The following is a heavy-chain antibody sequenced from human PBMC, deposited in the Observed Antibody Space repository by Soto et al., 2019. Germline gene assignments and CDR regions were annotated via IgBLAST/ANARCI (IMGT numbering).Heavy chain of an antibody. CDR2: INWNGGST. CDR1: GVTFDDYG. CDR3: ARGRRYNRNDGTFDY. V-gene: IGHV3-20*01. D-gene: IGHD1-20*01. Sequence: GGSLRLSCAASGVTFDDYGMNWVRQAPGKGLEWVSGINWNGGSTGYADSVKGRFTISRDNAKNSLYLQMNSLRAEDTALYHCARGRRYNRNDGTFDYWGQGTLVTVSS. J-gene: IGHJ4*02.